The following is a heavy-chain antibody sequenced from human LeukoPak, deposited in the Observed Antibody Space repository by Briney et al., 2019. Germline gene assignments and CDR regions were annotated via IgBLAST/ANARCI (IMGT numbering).Heavy chain of an antibody. D-gene: IGHD3-22*01. CDR1: GFIFRTYW. CDR3: AAFYYDPAY. J-gene: IGHJ4*02. V-gene: IGHV3-74*01. Sequence: PGGSLRLSCAAPGFIFRTYWMHWVRQAPGKGLVWVSRISGDGRSTSYADFVKGRFTISRDNAKNTLYLQIHSLRAEDTAVYYCAAFYYDPAYWGQGTLVTVSS. CDR2: ISGDGRST.